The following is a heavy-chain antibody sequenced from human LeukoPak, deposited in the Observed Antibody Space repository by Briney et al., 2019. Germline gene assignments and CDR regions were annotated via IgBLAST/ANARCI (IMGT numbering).Heavy chain of an antibody. V-gene: IGHV4-59*08. J-gene: IGHJ4*02. CDR3: ARLNIIGSSPVHHYDY. D-gene: IGHD6-13*01. CDR1: GGSISGYY. CDR2: IHYSGST. Sequence: SETLSLTCTVSGGSISGYYWSWIRQPPGKGLGYIAYIHYSGSTDYNPSLKSRVTISVDTSKNQFSLKLSSVTAADTAVYYCARLNIIGSSPVHHYDYWGQGTLVTVSS.